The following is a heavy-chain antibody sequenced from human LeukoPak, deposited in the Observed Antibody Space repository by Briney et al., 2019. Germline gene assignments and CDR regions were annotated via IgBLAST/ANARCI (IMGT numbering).Heavy chain of an antibody. CDR1: GYTFTSYG. CDR2: IIPIFGTA. V-gene: IGHV1-69*13. Sequence: GASVKVSCKASGYTFTSYGISWVRQAPGQGLEWMGGIIPIFGTANYAQKFQGRVTITADESTSTAYMELSSLRSEDTAVYYCARGLSSGWYLGMDVWGKGTTVTISS. CDR3: ARGLSSGWYLGMDV. D-gene: IGHD6-19*01. J-gene: IGHJ6*03.